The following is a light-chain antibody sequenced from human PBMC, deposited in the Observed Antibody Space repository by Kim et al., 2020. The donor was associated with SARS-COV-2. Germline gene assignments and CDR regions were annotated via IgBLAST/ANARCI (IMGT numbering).Light chain of an antibody. V-gene: IGKV1-33*01. CDR1: QAIVNY. Sequence: DIQLTQSPSSMSASVGDRVTITCQASQAIVNYLNWYQQKPGKAPKLLIQDASKLETGVPSRFSGSGSGTDFTFTISSLQPEDIATYYCQEYDGLSPTFGGGTKVDIK. J-gene: IGKJ4*01. CDR3: QEYDGLSPT. CDR2: DAS.